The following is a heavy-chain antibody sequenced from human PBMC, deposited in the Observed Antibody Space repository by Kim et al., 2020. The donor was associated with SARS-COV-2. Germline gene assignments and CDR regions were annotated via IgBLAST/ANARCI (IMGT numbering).Heavy chain of an antibody. J-gene: IGHJ6*02. CDR2: IYYSGST. CDR1: GGSISSYY. Sequence: SETLSLTCTVSGGSISSYYWGWIRQPPGKGLEWIGYIYYSGSTNYNPSLKSRVTISVDTSKNQFSLKLSSVTAADTAVYYCARIRESYDFWSGYYYYYGMDVWGQGTTVTVSS. V-gene: IGHV4-59*08. CDR3: ARIRESYDFWSGYYYYYGMDV. D-gene: IGHD3-3*01.